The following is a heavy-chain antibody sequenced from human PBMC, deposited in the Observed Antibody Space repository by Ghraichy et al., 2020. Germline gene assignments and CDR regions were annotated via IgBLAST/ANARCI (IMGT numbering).Heavy chain of an antibody. CDR2: IYHSGNT. Sequence: ESLNISCAVSGGSISSSNWWSWVRQPPGKGLEWIGEIYHSGNTNYNPSLKSRVTISVDKSKNQFSLKLSSVAAADTAVYYCARDGVPAAGTIHFDYWGQGTLVTVSS. CDR3: ARDGVPAAGTIHFDY. CDR1: GGSISSSNW. V-gene: IGHV4-4*02. D-gene: IGHD6-13*01. J-gene: IGHJ4*02.